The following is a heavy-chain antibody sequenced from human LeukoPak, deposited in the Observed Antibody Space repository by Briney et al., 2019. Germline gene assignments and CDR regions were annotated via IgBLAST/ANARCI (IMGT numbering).Heavy chain of an antibody. V-gene: IGHV3-49*04. D-gene: IGHD5-24*01. CDR2: IRKKASDATP. J-gene: IGHJ1*01. Sequence: GGSLRLSCTTSGFTFGDYSINWVRQAPGKGLEWLAFIRKKASDATPQYAPSVKGRFTLSRDDSRGIAYLQMNSLKSDDTAVYYCISRDGYHLYFQHWGQGTLVTVSS. CDR1: GFTFGDYS. CDR3: ISRDGYHLYFQH.